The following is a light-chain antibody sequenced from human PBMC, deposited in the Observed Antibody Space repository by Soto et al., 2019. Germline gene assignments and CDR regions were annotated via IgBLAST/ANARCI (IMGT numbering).Light chain of an antibody. J-gene: IGKJ5*01. CDR3: QQYNNWPPLT. V-gene: IGKV3D-15*01. Sequence: EIVMTQSPATLSVSPGERATLSCRASQSVSSNLACYQQKPGQAPRLLIYGESTRATGIPARFSGSGSGTEFTLTISSLQSEDFAVYYCQQYNNWPPLTFGQGTRLEIK. CDR2: GES. CDR1: QSVSSN.